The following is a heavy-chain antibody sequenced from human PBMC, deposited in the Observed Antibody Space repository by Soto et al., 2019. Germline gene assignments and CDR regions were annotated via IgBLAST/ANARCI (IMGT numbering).Heavy chain of an antibody. CDR1: GGSISSGDYY. CDR2: IYYSGST. J-gene: IGHJ5*02. Sequence: SETLSLTCTVSGGSISSGDYYWSCIRQHPGKGLEWIGYIYYSGSTYYIPSLKSRVTISVDTSKNQFSLKLSSVTAADTAVYYCARPRTYGGNASSAWGQGTLVTVSS. D-gene: IGHD2-15*01. CDR3: ARPRTYGGNASSA. V-gene: IGHV4-31*03.